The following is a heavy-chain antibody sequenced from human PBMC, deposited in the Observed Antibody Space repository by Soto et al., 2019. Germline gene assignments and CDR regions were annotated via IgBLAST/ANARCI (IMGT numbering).Heavy chain of an antibody. Sequence: QLQLQESGSGLVKPSQTLSLTCAVSGGSISSGGYSWSWIRQPPGKGLEWIGYIYRSGSTYYNPSLKSRVTISVDRSKNQCPLKLSSVTAADTAVYSCAREIFNFGPRGYFELWGRGTLVTVSS. D-gene: IGHD3-3*01. V-gene: IGHV4-30-2*01. J-gene: IGHJ2*01. CDR1: GGSISSGGYS. CDR3: AREIFNFGPRGYFEL. CDR2: IYRSGST.